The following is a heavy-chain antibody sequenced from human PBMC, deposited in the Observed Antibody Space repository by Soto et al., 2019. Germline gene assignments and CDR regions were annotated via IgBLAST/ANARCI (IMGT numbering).Heavy chain of an antibody. V-gene: IGHV4-31*03. Sequence: QVQLQESGPGLVKPSQTLSLTCTVSGGSISSGGYYWSWIRQHPGKGLEWIGYIYYSGSTYYNPSLKGRVTISVDTSKNQFSLKLSSVTAADTAVYYCARYPHYYGSGSFDAFDIWGQGTMVTVSS. J-gene: IGHJ3*02. CDR3: ARYPHYYGSGSFDAFDI. CDR2: IYYSGST. D-gene: IGHD3-10*01. CDR1: GGSISSGGYY.